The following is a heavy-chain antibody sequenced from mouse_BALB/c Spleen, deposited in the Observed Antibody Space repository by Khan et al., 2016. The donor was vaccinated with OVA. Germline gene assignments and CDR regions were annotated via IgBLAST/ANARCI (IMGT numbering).Heavy chain of an antibody. CDR3: ARHGSISWFAY. D-gene: IGHD1-1*01. CDR2: IDPFNDDT. V-gene: IGHV1S135*01. J-gene: IGHJ3*01. Sequence: VQLQQSGPELMKPGASVKISCKASGYSFTTYYIHWVKQSHGKSLEWIGYIDPFNDDTNYNQNFKGKATLTVDKSSSTAYMPLSSLTSEDSAVYYCARHGSISWFAYWGQGTLVTVSA. CDR1: GYSFTTYY.